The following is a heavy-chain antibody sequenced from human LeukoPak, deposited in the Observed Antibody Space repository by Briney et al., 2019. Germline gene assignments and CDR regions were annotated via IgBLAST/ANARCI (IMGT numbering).Heavy chain of an antibody. CDR1: GDSVSSNSAA. CDR3: ARGVRGGDYFDY. J-gene: IGHJ4*02. Sequence: SQTLSLTCAISGDSVSSNSAAWNWIRQSPSRGLEWLGRTYYRSKWYNDYAVSVKGRITITPDISKNQFSLQLSSVTAADTAVYYCARGVRGGDYFDYWGQGTLVTVSS. V-gene: IGHV6-1*01. CDR2: TYYRSKWYN. D-gene: IGHD4-23*01.